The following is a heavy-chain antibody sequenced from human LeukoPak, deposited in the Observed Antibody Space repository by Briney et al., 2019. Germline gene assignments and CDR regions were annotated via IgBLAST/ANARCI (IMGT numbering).Heavy chain of an antibody. CDR3: ARDQGLLVVAGRFGY. D-gene: IGHD6-19*01. J-gene: IGHJ4*02. V-gene: IGHV3-21*01. CDR2: ISSSNSYI. CDR1: GFTFSTYT. Sequence: GGSLRLSCAASGFTFSTYTMNWVRQAPGKGLEWVSSISSSNSYIYNADSVKGRFTISRDNAKNSLYLQMNSLRAEDTAVYYCARDQGLLVVAGRFGYWGQGTLVTVSS.